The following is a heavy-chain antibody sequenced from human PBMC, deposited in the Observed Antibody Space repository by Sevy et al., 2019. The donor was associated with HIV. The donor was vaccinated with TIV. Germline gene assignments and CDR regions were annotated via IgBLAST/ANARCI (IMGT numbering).Heavy chain of an antibody. CDR2: IIPILGTV. Sequence: ASVKVSCKDSGGTFSNYAISWVRQAPGQGLEWMGGIIPILGTVNYAQKFQGRVTIIADKPTSTAYLGLSSLRSEDTAVYYCARARRGYNYAYDIWGQGTMVTVSS. D-gene: IGHD5-18*01. CDR1: GGTFSNYA. J-gene: IGHJ3*02. CDR3: ARARRGYNYAYDI. V-gene: IGHV1-69*06.